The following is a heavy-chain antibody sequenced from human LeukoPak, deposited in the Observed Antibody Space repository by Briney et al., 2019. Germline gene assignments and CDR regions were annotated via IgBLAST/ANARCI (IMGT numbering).Heavy chain of an antibody. Sequence: SETLSLTCIVSGGSISSSSYYWGWIRQPPGKGLEWIGSLYYSGSTYYNPSLKSRVTISVDTSKNRFSLKLSSVTAADTAVYYCARTTEYNWNYVTWFDTWGQGTLVTVSS. CDR3: ARTTEYNWNYVTWFDT. V-gene: IGHV4-39*01. CDR1: GGSISSSSYY. CDR2: LYYSGST. J-gene: IGHJ5*02. D-gene: IGHD1-7*01.